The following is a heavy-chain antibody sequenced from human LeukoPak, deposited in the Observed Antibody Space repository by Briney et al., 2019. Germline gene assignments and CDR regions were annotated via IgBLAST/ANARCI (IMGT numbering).Heavy chain of an antibody. CDR1: GLTFSNYW. CDR3: ARDKKSGESSEIDY. V-gene: IGHV3-74*03. J-gene: IGHJ4*02. D-gene: IGHD3-10*01. CDR2: INRDGSTT. Sequence: PGGSLRLSCAASGLTFSNYWVHWVRKAPREGLVWVSRINRDGSTTKYADSVKGRFTVSRDNAKNTLNLQMNSLRAEDTAVYYCARDKKSGESSEIDYWGQGTLVTVSS.